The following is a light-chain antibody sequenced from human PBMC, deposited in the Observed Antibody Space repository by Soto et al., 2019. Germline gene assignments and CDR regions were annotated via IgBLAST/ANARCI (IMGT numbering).Light chain of an antibody. V-gene: IGKV1-5*01. Sequence: DIQMTQSPSTLSASVGDRVTITCRASQSISSWLAWYQQKPGKAPKLLIYDASSLESGVPSRFRGSGSGTEFTLTISSLQPDDFATYYCQQYNSYPWWTFGQGTKVEIK. CDR3: QQYNSYPWWT. CDR1: QSISSW. CDR2: DAS. J-gene: IGKJ1*01.